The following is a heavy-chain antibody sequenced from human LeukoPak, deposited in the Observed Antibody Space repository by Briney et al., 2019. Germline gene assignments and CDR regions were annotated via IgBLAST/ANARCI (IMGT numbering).Heavy chain of an antibody. Sequence: SETLSLTCTVSGGSITGISYYWNWLRQPPGKELEWIGRIYQTGNADYKPSLKSQVTISVDTSKNQFSLKLSSVTAADTAVYYCARLPIMVGAPRHFQDWGQGTLVIVSS. D-gene: IGHD1-26*01. CDR3: ARLPIMVGAPRHFQD. J-gene: IGHJ1*01. CDR2: IYQTGNA. V-gene: IGHV4-39*01. CDR1: GGSITGISYY.